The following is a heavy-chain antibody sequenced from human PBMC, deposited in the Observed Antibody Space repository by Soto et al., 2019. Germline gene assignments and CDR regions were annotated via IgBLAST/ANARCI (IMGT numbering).Heavy chain of an antibody. Sequence: QVQLVESGGGMVQPGRSLRLSCAASGFTFSSYGMHWVRQAPGKGLEWVAVISYDGSNKYYADSVKGRFTISRDNSKNTLYLQMNSLRAEDTAVYYCAKVSWFGEFDAFDIWGQGTMVTVSS. CDR3: AKVSWFGEFDAFDI. V-gene: IGHV3-30*18. J-gene: IGHJ3*02. CDR1: GFTFSSYG. CDR2: ISYDGSNK. D-gene: IGHD3-10*01.